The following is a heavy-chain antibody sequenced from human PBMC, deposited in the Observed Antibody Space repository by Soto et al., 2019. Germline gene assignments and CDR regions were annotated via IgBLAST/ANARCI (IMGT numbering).Heavy chain of an antibody. CDR3: ARVVIRMDIQSIDS. V-gene: IGHV4-59*12. J-gene: IGHJ4*02. D-gene: IGHD4-17*01. Sequence: SETLSLTCTVSGGSISSYYWSWIRQPPGKGLEWIGYIYYSGSTNYNPSLKSRVTISVDTSQKQVSLELTSVTAADTAVYYCARVVIRMDIQSIDSWCAGSLVTVSS. CDR1: GGSISSYY. CDR2: IYYSGST.